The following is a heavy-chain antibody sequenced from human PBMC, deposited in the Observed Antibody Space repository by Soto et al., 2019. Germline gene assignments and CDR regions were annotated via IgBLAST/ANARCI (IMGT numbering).Heavy chain of an antibody. CDR3: AKETIRKYSGLFDY. J-gene: IGHJ4*02. CDR1: GGTFSSYA. V-gene: IGHV1-69*13. Sequence: VASVKVSCKASGGTFSSYAISWVRQAPGQGLEWMGGIIPIFGTANYAQKFQGRVTITADESTSTAYMELSSLRSEDTAVYYCAKETIRKYSGLFDYWGPAARVTVSS. CDR2: IIPIFGTA. D-gene: IGHD5-12*01.